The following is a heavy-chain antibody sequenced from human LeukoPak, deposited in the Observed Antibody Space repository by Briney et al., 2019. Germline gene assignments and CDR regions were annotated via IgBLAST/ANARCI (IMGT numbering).Heavy chain of an antibody. D-gene: IGHD3-10*01. CDR3: ARDRKYYSASGSPGGDY. Sequence: GGSLRLSCAASGFTFNNYGMHWVRQAPGKGLEWVAVINYDGTNKYYADSVKGRLIISRDNSKNTLYLKMNTLRAEDTAVYYCARDRKYYSASGSPGGDYWGQGTLVTVSS. J-gene: IGHJ4*02. V-gene: IGHV3-33*01. CDR1: GFTFNNYG. CDR2: INYDGTNK.